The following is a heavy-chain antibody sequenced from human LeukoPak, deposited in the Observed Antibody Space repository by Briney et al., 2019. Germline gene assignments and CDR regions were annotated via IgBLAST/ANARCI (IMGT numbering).Heavy chain of an antibody. J-gene: IGHJ3*02. V-gene: IGHV1-24*01. CDR2: FDPEDGET. CDR1: GYTLTELS. D-gene: IGHD2-2*01. CDR3: ARLPDIVVVPAAMGAFDI. Sequence: GASVKVSCKVSGYTLTELSMHWVRQAPGKGLEWMGGFDPEDGETIYAQKFQGRVTITADKSTSTAYMELSSLRSEDTAVYYCARLPDIVVVPAAMGAFDIWGQGTMVTVSS.